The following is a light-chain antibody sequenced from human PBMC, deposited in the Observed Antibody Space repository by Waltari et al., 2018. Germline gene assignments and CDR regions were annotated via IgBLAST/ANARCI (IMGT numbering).Light chain of an antibody. CDR2: YDS. Sequence: SLVLSQPPSVSVAPGKTARITCGGNNIATKNVHWYQQKPGQAPVLVIYYDSDRPSGIPERFSGSNSGNAATLTISRVEAGDEADYYCQVCDSTSDYRGVFGGGTKLTVL. CDR3: QVCDSTSDYRGV. V-gene: IGLV3-21*04. J-gene: IGLJ3*02. CDR1: NIATKN.